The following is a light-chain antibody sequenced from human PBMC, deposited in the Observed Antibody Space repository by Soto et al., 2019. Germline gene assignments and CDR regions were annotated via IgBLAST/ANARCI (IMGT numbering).Light chain of an antibody. CDR2: GVS. Sequence: QSVLTQPASVSASPGQSITISCTGTRNDVGLYNYVSWYQHHPGNAPKLIIYGVSDRPSGVSNRFSGSKSDNTASLTISGLQAEDEADYYCTSYTTTTLEIFGTGTKVTVL. CDR1: RNDVGLYNY. J-gene: IGLJ1*01. CDR3: TSYTTTTLEI. V-gene: IGLV2-14*01.